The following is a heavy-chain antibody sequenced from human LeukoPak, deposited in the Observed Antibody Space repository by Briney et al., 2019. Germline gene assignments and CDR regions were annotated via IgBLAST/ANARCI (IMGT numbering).Heavy chain of an antibody. CDR2: ISYDGSNK. CDR1: GFTFSSYA. CDR3: ARKGHYSLDY. D-gene: IGHD3-10*01. V-gene: IGHV3-30-3*01. Sequence: GGSLRLSCSASGFTFSSYAMHWVRQAPGKGLEWMAVISYDGSNKYYADPVKGRFTISRDNSKNTLYLQMISLRAEDTAGYYCARKGHYSLDYWGQGTLVTVSS. J-gene: IGHJ4*02.